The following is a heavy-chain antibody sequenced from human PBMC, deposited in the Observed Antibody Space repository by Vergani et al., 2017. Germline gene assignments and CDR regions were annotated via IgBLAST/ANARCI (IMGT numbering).Heavy chain of an antibody. Sequence: QVQLVESGGGVVQPGRSLRLSCAASGFTFSSYGMHWVRQAPGKGLEWVAVISYDGSNKYYADSVKGRFTISRDNSKNTLYLQMNSLRAEDTAVYYCAKLTAAYRFDPWGQGTLVTVSS. D-gene: IGHD7-27*01. V-gene: IGHV3-30*18. J-gene: IGHJ5*02. CDR3: AKLTAAYRFDP. CDR2: ISYDGSNK. CDR1: GFTFSSYG.